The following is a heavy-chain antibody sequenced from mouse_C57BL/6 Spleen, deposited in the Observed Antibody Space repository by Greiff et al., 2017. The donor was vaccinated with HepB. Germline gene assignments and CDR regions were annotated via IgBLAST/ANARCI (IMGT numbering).Heavy chain of an antibody. J-gene: IGHJ2*01. CDR2: IDPSDSYT. CDR3: ARNGYDGDY. D-gene: IGHD2-3*01. V-gene: IGHV1-50*01. CDR1: GYTFTSYW. Sequence: QVQLQQSGAELVKPGASVKLSCKASGYTFTSYWMQWVKQRPGQGLEWIGEIDPSDSYTNYNQKFKGKATLTVDTSSSTPYMQLSSLTSEDSAVYYCARNGYDGDYWGQGTTLTVSS.